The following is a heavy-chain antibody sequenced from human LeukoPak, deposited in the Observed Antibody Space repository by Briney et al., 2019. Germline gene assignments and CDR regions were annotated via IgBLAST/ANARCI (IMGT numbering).Heavy chain of an antibody. CDR3: ARALTISQLTYYDFWSGYFGAFDI. Sequence: SETLSLTCTVSGGSISSSSYYWSWIRQPPGKGLEWIGYIYYSGSTNYNPSLKSRVTISVDTSKNQFSLKLSSVTAADTAVYYCARALTISQLTYYDFWSGYFGAFDIWGQGTMVTVSS. CDR2: IYYSGST. D-gene: IGHD3-3*01. J-gene: IGHJ3*02. CDR1: GGSISSSSYY. V-gene: IGHV4-61*01.